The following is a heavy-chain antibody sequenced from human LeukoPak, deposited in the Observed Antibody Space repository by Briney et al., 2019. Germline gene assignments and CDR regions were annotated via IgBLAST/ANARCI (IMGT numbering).Heavy chain of an antibody. Sequence: ASVKVSCKASGYTFTSYGISWVRQAPGQGLEWMGWISAYNGNTNYAQKLQGRVTMTTDTSTSTAYMELRSLRSDDTAVYYCARDRKSTAGAVFWGGCYGYWGQGTLVTVSS. J-gene: IGHJ4*02. D-gene: IGHD3-3*01. CDR1: GYTFTSYG. V-gene: IGHV1-18*01. CDR3: ARDRKSTAGAVFWGGCYGY. CDR2: ISAYNGNT.